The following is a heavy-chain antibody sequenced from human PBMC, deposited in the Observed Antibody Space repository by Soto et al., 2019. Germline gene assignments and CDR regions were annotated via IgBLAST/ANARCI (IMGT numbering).Heavy chain of an antibody. J-gene: IGHJ2*01. CDR1: GGSISSGGYY. D-gene: IGHD6-13*01. CDR2: IYYSGST. CDR3: ARRIAAAGTDWYFDL. V-gene: IGHV4-31*03. Sequence: QVQLQESGPGLVKPSQTLSLTCTVSGGSISSGGYYWSWIRQHPGKGLEWIGYIYYSGSTYYNPSLKSRITLAVATSKNQFSLKPSSVTAADTAVYYCARRIAAAGTDWYFDLWGRGTLVTVSS.